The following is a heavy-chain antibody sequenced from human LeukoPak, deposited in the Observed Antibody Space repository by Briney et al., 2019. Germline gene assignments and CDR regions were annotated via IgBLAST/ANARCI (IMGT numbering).Heavy chain of an antibody. Sequence: ASVKVSFKASGYSFTIYYMHWVRQAPGQGLEWMGIINPSSGATAYAQKFQGRVAMTRDTSTSTVYMELSSPRSEDTAVYYCARDRGLLYSSSGCLDYWGQGTLVTVSS. CDR2: INPSSGAT. CDR1: GYSFTIYY. V-gene: IGHV1-46*01. J-gene: IGHJ4*02. D-gene: IGHD6-19*01. CDR3: ARDRGLLYSSSGCLDY.